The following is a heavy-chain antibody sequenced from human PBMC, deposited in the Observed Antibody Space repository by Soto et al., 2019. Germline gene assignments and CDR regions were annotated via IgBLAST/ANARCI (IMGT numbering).Heavy chain of an antibody. J-gene: IGHJ4*02. D-gene: IGHD2-21*01. CDR2: IIPSDGTT. CDR1: GGIISSFA. V-gene: IGHV1-69*01. Sequence: QVQLVQSGAEVKTPGSSVKVSCTTSGGIISSFAINWVRQAPGQGLEWMGGIIPSDGTTKYAGNFQGRVTITAAASTSTAYMDLSSLRPEDAAVYYCARSFTTSRRGVVACEYWGQGTLLTGSP. CDR3: ARSFTTSRRGVVACEY.